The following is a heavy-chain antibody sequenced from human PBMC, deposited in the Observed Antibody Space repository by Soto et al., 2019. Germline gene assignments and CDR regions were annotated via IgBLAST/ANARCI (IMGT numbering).Heavy chain of an antibody. CDR3: TANGYYSLDY. V-gene: IGHV4-4*02. J-gene: IGHJ4*02. Sequence: QVQLQESGPGLVKPSGTLSLTCSVSGDSITNDRWWSWVRQSPGKGLEWIGEIYHSGRTIYNPSLKSRFIISVDKSKNTFSLTLSSVTAADTAVYYCTANGYYSLDYWGQGSLVTVSS. CDR1: GDSITNDRW. CDR2: IYHSGRT. D-gene: IGHD5-12*01.